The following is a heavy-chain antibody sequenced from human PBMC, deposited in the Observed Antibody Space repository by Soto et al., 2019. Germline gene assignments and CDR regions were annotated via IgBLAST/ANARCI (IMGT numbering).Heavy chain of an antibody. D-gene: IGHD5-18*01. J-gene: IGHJ4*02. CDR1: GFIFSNYG. V-gene: IGHV3-30*18. Sequence: QVQLVESGGGVVQPERSLRLSCAASGFIFSNYGMHWVRQAPGKGLEGVAVVSSAGSTKYYADSVKGRFTISRDNSKNTVFRQMNSLRAEDTAVYYCAKDLGYSYGGFFDYWGQGTLVTVSS. CDR3: AKDLGYSYGGFFDY. CDR2: VSSAGSTK.